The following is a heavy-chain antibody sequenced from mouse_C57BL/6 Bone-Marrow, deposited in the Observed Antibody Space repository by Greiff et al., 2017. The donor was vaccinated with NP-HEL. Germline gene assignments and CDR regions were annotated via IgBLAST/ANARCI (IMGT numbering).Heavy chain of an antibody. D-gene: IGHD1-1*01. CDR2: IYPGSGNT. CDR1: GYSFTSYY. Sequence: QVQLKQSGPELVKPGASVKISCKASGYSFTSYYIHWVKQRPGQGLEWIGWIYPGSGNTKYNEKFKGKATLTADTSSSTAYMQLSSLTSEDSAVYYCASGRYYYGSSLDYWGQGTTLTVSS. CDR3: ASGRYYYGSSLDY. V-gene: IGHV1-66*01. J-gene: IGHJ2*01.